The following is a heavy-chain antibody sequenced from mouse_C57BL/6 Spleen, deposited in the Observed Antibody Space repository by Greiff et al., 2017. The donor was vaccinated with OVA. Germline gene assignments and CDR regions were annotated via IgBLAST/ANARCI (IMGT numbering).Heavy chain of an antibody. CDR3: ARATGTGSRDY. D-gene: IGHD4-1*01. Sequence: EVKLVESGGGLVKPGGSLKLSCAASGFTFSDYGMHWVRQAPEKGLEWVAYISSGSSTIYYADTVKGRFTISRDNAKNTLFLQMTSLRSEDTAMYYGARATGTGSRDYWGQGTSVTVSS. V-gene: IGHV5-17*01. CDR2: ISSGSSTI. CDR1: GFTFSDYG. J-gene: IGHJ4*01.